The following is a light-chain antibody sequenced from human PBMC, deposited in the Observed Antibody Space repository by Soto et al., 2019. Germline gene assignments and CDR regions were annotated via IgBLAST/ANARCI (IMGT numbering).Light chain of an antibody. Sequence: SYELTQPSSVSVSPGQTASIICSGDELGNKYVWWYQQKPGQTPVLVIFQDKKRPSGISDRFSGSNSGNTATLTISGTQAVDEADYFCQAWDTGTMIFGGGTKLTVL. CDR2: QDK. CDR3: QAWDTGTMI. CDR1: ELGNKY. V-gene: IGLV3-1*01. J-gene: IGLJ2*01.